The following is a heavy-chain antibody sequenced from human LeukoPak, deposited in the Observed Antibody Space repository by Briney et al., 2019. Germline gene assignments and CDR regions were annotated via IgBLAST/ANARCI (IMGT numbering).Heavy chain of an antibody. CDR3: ASYSSGWYSGFDY. Sequence: SETLSLTCTVSGGSISSYYWSWIRQPPGKGLEWIGYIYYSGSTNYNPSLKSRVTISVDTSKNQFSLKLSSVTAADPAVYYCASYSSGWYSGFDYWGQGTLVTVSS. CDR2: IYYSGST. J-gene: IGHJ4*02. D-gene: IGHD6-19*01. V-gene: IGHV4-59*01. CDR1: GGSISSYY.